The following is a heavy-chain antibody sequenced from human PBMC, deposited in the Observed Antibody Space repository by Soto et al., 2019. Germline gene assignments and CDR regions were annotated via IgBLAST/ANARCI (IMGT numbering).Heavy chain of an antibody. J-gene: IGHJ5*02. CDR3: ARCIKYGDYSRWFGP. D-gene: IGHD4-17*01. Sequence: QVQLVQSGAEVKKPGASVKVSCKASGDIFTNYDINWVRQATGQGLEYLGWINPNSGNTGYVQKFKGRVTMTRNTSINTAYMELNSLRSEDTAVYYCARCIKYGDYSRWFGPWGQGTLVTVSS. CDR1: GDIFTNYD. CDR2: INPNSGNT. V-gene: IGHV1-8*01.